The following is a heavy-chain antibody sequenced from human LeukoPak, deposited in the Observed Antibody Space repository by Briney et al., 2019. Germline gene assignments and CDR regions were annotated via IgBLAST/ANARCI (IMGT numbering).Heavy chain of an antibody. CDR2: ITGSGGST. V-gene: IGHV3-23*01. J-gene: IGHJ4*02. CDR3: AKDRGGLPSDY. Sequence: GGSLRLSCAASGFTFSSYAMSWVRQAPGKGLEWVSTITGSGGSTDYADSVKGRFTISRDNSKNTLYLQMNSLRAEDTAVYYCAKDRGGLPSDYWGQGTLVTVSS. CDR1: GFTFSSYA. D-gene: IGHD3-16*01.